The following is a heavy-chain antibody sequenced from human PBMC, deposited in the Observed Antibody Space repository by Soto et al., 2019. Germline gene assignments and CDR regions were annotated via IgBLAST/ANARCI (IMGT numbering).Heavy chain of an antibody. CDR2: ISSTTNYI. J-gene: IGHJ4*02. CDR3: ARESEDLTSNFDY. Sequence: PGGSLSFSCAASGFTFSRYSMNWVRQAPGKGLEWVSSISSTTNYIYYADSMKGRFTVSRDNAKNSVYLDMNSLSAEDTAVYYCARESEDLTSNFDYWGQGTLVTVSS. V-gene: IGHV3-21*01. CDR1: GFTFSRYS.